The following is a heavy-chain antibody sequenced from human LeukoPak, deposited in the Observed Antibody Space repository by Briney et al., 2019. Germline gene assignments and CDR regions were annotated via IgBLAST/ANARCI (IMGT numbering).Heavy chain of an antibody. CDR1: GYTFTSYY. V-gene: IGHV1-46*01. J-gene: IGHJ5*02. CDR2: INPSGGST. CDR3: AREGGASGWSPLWGSWFDP. D-gene: IGHD6-19*01. Sequence: ASVKVSCKASGYTFTSYYMHWARQAPGQGLEWMGIINPSGGSTSYAQKFQGRVTMTRDTSTSTVYMELSSLRSEDTAVYYCAREGGASGWSPLWGSWFDPWGQGTLVTVSS.